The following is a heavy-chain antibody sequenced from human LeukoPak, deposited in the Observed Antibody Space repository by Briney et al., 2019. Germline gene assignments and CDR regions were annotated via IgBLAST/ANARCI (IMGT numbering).Heavy chain of an antibody. CDR1: GFTFSSYS. Sequence: GGSLRLSCAASGFTFSSYSMNWVRQAPGKGLEWVSYISSSSNTIYYADSVKGRFTISRDNAKNSLYLQMNSLRAEDTAVYYCARREWILYYFDHWGQGTLVTVSS. V-gene: IGHV3-48*01. D-gene: IGHD3-3*01. CDR3: ARREWILYYFDH. J-gene: IGHJ4*02. CDR2: ISSSSNTI.